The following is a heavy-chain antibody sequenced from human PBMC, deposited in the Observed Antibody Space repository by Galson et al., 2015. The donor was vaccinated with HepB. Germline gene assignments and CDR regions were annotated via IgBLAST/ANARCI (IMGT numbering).Heavy chain of an antibody. V-gene: IGHV3-23*01. D-gene: IGHD3-22*01. J-gene: IGHJ4*02. CDR1: GFTFSNYA. CDR2: ISGTGGST. CDR3: AKGKDGYYYRHFDY. Sequence: SLRLSCAASGFTFSNYAMSWVRQAPGKGLEWVSAISGTGGSTYHADSVKGRFTISRDNSKNALFLQMNSLRAEDTAVYYCAKGKDGYYYRHFDYWGQGTLVTVSS.